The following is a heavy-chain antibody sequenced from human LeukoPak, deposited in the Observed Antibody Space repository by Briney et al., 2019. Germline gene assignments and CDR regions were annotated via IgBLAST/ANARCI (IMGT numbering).Heavy chain of an antibody. CDR1: RFTHSDYH. D-gene: IGHD1-14*01. CDR3: ARNPDLAYFSMDL. J-gene: IGHJ6*02. Sequence: PGGSLRLSCPSSRFTHSDYHMSWLRQAPGKGLEWVSYISGSSSFTKYADSVKGRFTISRDNAKNSLYLQMNSLRAEDTAVYYCARNPDLAYFSMDLWGQGTTVTVSS. V-gene: IGHV3-11*06. CDR2: ISGSSSFT.